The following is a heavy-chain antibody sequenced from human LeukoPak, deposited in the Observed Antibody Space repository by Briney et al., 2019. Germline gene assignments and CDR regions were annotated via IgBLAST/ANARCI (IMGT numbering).Heavy chain of an antibody. Sequence: ASVKVSCKASGYTFTSYGISWVRQAPGQGLEWMGWINPNSGGTNYAQKFQGWVTMTRDTSISTAYMELSRLRSDDTAVYYCARAVKWFGDQIGAFDIWGQGTMVTVSS. J-gene: IGHJ3*02. CDR3: ARAVKWFGDQIGAFDI. D-gene: IGHD3-10*01. CDR1: GYTFTSYG. V-gene: IGHV1-2*04. CDR2: INPNSGGT.